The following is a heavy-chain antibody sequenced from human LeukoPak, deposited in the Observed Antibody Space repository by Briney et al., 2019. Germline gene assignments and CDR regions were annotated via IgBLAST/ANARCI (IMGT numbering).Heavy chain of an antibody. CDR1: GFTFDDYA. Sequence: PGRSLRLSCAASGFTFDDYAMHWVRQAPGKGLEWVSGISWNSGSIGYADSVKGRFTISRDNAKNSLYLQMNSLRAEDTALYYCAKDIIPRSSGWYCFDYWGQGTLVTVSS. CDR3: AKDIIPRSSGWYCFDY. D-gene: IGHD6-19*01. J-gene: IGHJ4*02. CDR2: ISWNSGSI. V-gene: IGHV3-9*01.